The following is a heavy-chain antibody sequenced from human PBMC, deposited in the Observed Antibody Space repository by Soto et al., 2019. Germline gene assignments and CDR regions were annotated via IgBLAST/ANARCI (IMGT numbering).Heavy chain of an antibody. CDR1: GYTFTSYA. J-gene: IGHJ6*02. D-gene: IGHD3-16*01. Sequence: GASVKVSCKASGYTFTSYAMHWVRQAPGQRLEWMGWINAGNGKTNYAQNLQGRVTLTTDTSTSTAYMELRSLRSNDTAIYYCAMVDVYVTPSPQDVWGQGTTVTVSS. CDR2: INAGNGKT. V-gene: IGHV1-3*01. CDR3: AMVDVYVTPSPQDV.